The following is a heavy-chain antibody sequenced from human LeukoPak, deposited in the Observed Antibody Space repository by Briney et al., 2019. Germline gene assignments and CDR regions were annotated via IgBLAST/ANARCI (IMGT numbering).Heavy chain of an antibody. CDR2: ISGSGGST. CDR1: GFTFSSYA. CDR3: AKDDHYGDYLGLFDY. Sequence: GGSLRLSCAASGFTFSSYAMSWVRQAPGKGLEWVSAISGSGGSTYYADSVKGRFTISSDNSKNTLYLQMNSLRAEDTAVYYCAKDDHYGDYLGLFDYWGQGTLVTVSS. V-gene: IGHV3-23*01. D-gene: IGHD4-17*01. J-gene: IGHJ4*02.